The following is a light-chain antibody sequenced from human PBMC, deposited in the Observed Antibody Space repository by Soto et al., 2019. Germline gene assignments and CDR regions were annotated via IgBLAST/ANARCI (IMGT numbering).Light chain of an antibody. CDR2: GAS. CDR3: QQYGSSPPVT. V-gene: IGKV3-20*01. J-gene: IGKJ5*01. Sequence: EIVLTQSPATLSLSPGERATLSCRASQSVSSYLTWYQQRPGQPPRLLIYGASSRAPDIPDRFSGSGSGTDFTLTISRLEPEDFAVYYCQQYGSSPPVTFGQGTRLEIK. CDR1: QSVSSY.